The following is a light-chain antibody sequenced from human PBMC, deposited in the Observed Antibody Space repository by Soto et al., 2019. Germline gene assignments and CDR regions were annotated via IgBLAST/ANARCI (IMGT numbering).Light chain of an antibody. CDR1: QSVSGN. J-gene: IGKJ5*01. Sequence: EIEMTQSPSTLSVSPGERATLSCRASQSVSGNLAWYQQKPGQAPRLLVYDTATRATSIPARFSGSGSGTEFTLTISSLQSEDFAVYYCQQYSNWPTFGQGTRREIK. CDR3: QQYSNWPT. CDR2: DTA. V-gene: IGKV3-15*01.